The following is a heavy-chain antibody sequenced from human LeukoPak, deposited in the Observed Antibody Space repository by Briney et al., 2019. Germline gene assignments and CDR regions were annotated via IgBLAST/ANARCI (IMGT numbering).Heavy chain of an antibody. Sequence: PGGSLRLSCEASGFTVSSKYMSWVRQAPGKGLEWVSVIYYGGSAYYADSVKGRFTISRDNSKNTLSLQMNSLRAEDTAVYYCATRVYDSSGFYPDAFDTWGQGTVVTVSS. V-gene: IGHV3-53*01. CDR3: ATRVYDSSGFYPDAFDT. CDR1: GFTVSSKY. CDR2: IYYGGSA. D-gene: IGHD3-22*01. J-gene: IGHJ3*02.